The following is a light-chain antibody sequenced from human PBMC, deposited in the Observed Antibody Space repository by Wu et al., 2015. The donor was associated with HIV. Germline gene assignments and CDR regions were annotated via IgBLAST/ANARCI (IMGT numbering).Light chain of an antibody. J-gene: IGKJ1*01. Sequence: EIVMTQSPATLSLSPGERATLSCRASQSVSSNLAWYQQKPGQVPRLLIHGASTRTTGIPARFSGSGSGTEFTLTISSAQSEDFAVYYCQQYNDWSGWTFGQGTKVEI. CDR2: GAS. CDR1: QSVSSN. CDR3: QQYNDWSGWT. V-gene: IGKV3-15*01.